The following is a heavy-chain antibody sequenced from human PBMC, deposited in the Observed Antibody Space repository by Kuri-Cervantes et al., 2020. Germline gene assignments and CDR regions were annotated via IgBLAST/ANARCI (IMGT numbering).Heavy chain of an antibody. Sequence: ASVKVSCKVSGYTLTELSMHWVRQAPGKGLEWMGGFDPEDGETIYAQKFQGRVTMTEDSSTDTAYMELSSLRSEDTAVYYCAAGLGGSYYFFDYWGQGTLVTVSS. J-gene: IGHJ4*02. CDR3: AAGLGGSYYFFDY. D-gene: IGHD1-26*01. CDR1: GYTLTELS. V-gene: IGHV1-24*01. CDR2: FDPEDGET.